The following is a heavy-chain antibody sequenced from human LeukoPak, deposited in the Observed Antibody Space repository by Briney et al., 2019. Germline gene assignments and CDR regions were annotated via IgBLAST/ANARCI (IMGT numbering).Heavy chain of an antibody. V-gene: IGHV3-49*04. CDR2: IRSKAYGGTT. Sequence: PGGSLRLSRTASGFTFGDYAMSWVRQAPGKGLEWVGFIRSKAYGGTTEYAASVKGRFTISRDDSKSIAYLQMNSLKTEDTAVYYCTSSPEWQLVDHWGQGTLVTVSS. CDR3: TSSPEWQLVDH. D-gene: IGHD6-13*01. CDR1: GFTFGDYA. J-gene: IGHJ4*02.